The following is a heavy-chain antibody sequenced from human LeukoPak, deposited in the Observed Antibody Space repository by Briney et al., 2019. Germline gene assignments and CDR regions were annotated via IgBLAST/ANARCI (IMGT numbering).Heavy chain of an antibody. V-gene: IGHV4-4*02. D-gene: IGHD2-15*01. CDR3: ARDGCSGGSCLTRMPSGLDY. CDR1: GFSISSSTL. CDR2: IYHSGST. Sequence: AETLSLTCAVSGFSISSSTLYSLGRQPPRERLEGTVKIYHSGSTNYDESLKSRFTISGDNSKNQLSLKLSSVTAADPAVYYCARDGCSGGSCLTRMPSGLDYWGQGTLVTVS. J-gene: IGHJ4*02.